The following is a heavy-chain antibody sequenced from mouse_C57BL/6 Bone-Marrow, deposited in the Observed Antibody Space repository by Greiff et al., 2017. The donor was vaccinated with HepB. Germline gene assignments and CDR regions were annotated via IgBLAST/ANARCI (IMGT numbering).Heavy chain of an antibody. Sequence: DVKLVESGGGLVQSGRSLRLSCATSGFTFSDFYMEWVRQAPGKGLEWIAASRNKANDYTTEYSASVKGRFIVSRDTSQSILYLQMNALRAEDTAIYYCARDPGGVFDVWGTGTTVTVSS. J-gene: IGHJ1*03. CDR3: ARDPGGVFDV. D-gene: IGHD1-1*02. CDR1: GFTFSDFY. CDR2: SRNKANDYTT. V-gene: IGHV7-1*01.